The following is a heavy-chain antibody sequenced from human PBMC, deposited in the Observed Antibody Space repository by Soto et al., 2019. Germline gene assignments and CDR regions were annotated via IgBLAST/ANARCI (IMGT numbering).Heavy chain of an antibody. CDR1: GFTFSSYA. CDR2: ISYDGSNK. Sequence: QVQLVESGGGVVQPGRSLRLSCAASGFTFSSYAMHWVRQAPGKGLEWVAVISYDGSNKYYADSVKGRFTISRDNSKNPLYLQMNSLRAEDTAVYYCARGPHSSGWGGPMDVWGQGTTVTVSS. CDR3: ARGPHSSGWGGPMDV. J-gene: IGHJ6*02. V-gene: IGHV3-30-3*01. D-gene: IGHD6-19*01.